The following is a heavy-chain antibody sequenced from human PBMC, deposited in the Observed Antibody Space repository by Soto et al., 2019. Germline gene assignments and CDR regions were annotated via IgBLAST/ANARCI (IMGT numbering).Heavy chain of an antibody. CDR3: AKNQERELPRVIDF. D-gene: IGHD1-7*01. V-gene: IGHV3-23*01. Sequence: GGSLRLSCATSGLTFSNYAMSWVRQAPGGGLEWVSSMSGSSSTTYYADSVRGRFTISRDRSKNTLYLQMSSLRAEDTALYYCAKNQERELPRVIDFWGQGTLVTVSS. CDR2: MSGSSSTT. CDR1: GLTFSNYA. J-gene: IGHJ4*02.